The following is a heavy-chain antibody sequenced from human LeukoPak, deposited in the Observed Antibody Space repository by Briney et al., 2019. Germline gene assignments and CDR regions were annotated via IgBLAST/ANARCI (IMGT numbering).Heavy chain of an antibody. J-gene: IGHJ4*02. Sequence: GGSLRLSCAASGFTFSSYAMSWVRQAPGKGLVWVSRISSDGTNTNYADSVKGRFTISRDNAKNTLYLQMNSLRVEDTAVYYCTRGPPDGSGNYYPGDFWGQGTLVTVSS. V-gene: IGHV3-74*01. CDR3: TRGPPDGSGNYYPGDF. CDR1: GFTFSSYA. CDR2: ISSDGTNT. D-gene: IGHD3-10*01.